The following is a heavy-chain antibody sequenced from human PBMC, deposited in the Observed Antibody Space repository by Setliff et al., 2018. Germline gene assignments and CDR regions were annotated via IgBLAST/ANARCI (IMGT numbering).Heavy chain of an antibody. CDR2: IYYTGNT. Sequence: PSETLSLTCVVAGYSVNTGYWAWIRQSPGKGLEWIGTIYYTGNTYYNPSLKSRVTISVDTSKNQFSLKLNSVTAADMAVYYCAREQWLDPPGYYYMDVWAKGTTVTVSS. CDR3: AREQWLDPPGYYYMDV. V-gene: IGHV4-38-2*02. D-gene: IGHD6-19*01. J-gene: IGHJ6*03. CDR1: GYSVNTGY.